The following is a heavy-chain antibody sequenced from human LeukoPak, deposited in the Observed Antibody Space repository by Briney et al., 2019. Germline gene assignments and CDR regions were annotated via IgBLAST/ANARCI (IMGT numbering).Heavy chain of an antibody. J-gene: IGHJ4*02. D-gene: IGHD3-10*01. V-gene: IGHV4-59*12. CDR1: GGSISSYY. Sequence: SETLSLTCTVSGGSISSYYWTWIRQPPGKGLEWIGYIYYNGGTNYSPSLKSRVTISVDTSKSQFSLKLSSVTAADTAVYYCARVSGSVDYWGQGTLVTVSS. CDR3: ARVSGSVDY. CDR2: IYYNGGT.